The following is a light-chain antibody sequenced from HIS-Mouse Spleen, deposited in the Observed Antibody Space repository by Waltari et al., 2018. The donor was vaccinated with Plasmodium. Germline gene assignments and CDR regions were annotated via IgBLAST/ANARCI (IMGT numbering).Light chain of an antibody. CDR1: QSISSY. CDR3: QQSYSTPQLT. Sequence: DIQMTQSPSSLSASVGDRVTITCRASQSISSYLNWYQQKPGKAPKLLIDAASSLQSGVPSRFSGSGSGTDFTLTISSLQPEDFATYYCQQSYSTPQLTFGGGTK. V-gene: IGKV1-39*01. J-gene: IGKJ4*01. CDR2: AAS.